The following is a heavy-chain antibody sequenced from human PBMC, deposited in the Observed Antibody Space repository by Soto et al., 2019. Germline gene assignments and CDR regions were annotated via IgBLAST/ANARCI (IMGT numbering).Heavy chain of an antibody. Sequence: SATLSLTCSVSGGSINSASYYWSWVRQRPGTGLEWIGHIFHSGSAYYNAFLTTRLSISVDTSQHQFSLKLNSVTAADTDGYYCARLRDYYHTSGYPQGFYFDYWGQGTLVTVSA. V-gene: IGHV4-31*03. CDR2: IFHSGSA. CDR3: ARLRDYYHTSGYPQGFYFDY. CDR1: GGSINSASYY. J-gene: IGHJ4*02. D-gene: IGHD3-22*01.